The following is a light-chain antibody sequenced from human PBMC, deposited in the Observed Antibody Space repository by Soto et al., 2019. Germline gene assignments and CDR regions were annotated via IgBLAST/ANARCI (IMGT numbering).Light chain of an antibody. CDR1: QSVTNSY. J-gene: IGKJ5*01. V-gene: IGKV3-20*01. CDR2: GAS. Sequence: EIVMTQSPVTLSVSPGERATLSCRASQSVTNSYLAWYQQKPGQAPRLLIFGASTRAAGIPDRFSGSGSGTDFTLTISRLEPEDFAVYICQQYGTSPRTFGQGTRLEIK. CDR3: QQYGTSPRT.